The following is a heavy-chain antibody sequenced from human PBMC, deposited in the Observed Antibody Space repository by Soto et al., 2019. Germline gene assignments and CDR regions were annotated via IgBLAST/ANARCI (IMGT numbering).Heavy chain of an antibody. V-gene: IGHV4-34*01. Sequence: PSETLSLTCAVYGGSFSGYYWSWIRQPPGKGLEWIGEINHSGSTNYNPSLKSRVTISVDTSKNQFSLKLSSVTAADTAVYYCARGLIGSIAAAKYPRDWFDPWGQGTLVTVSP. CDR1: GGSFSGYY. D-gene: IGHD6-13*01. J-gene: IGHJ5*02. CDR2: INHSGST. CDR3: ARGLIGSIAAAKYPRDWFDP.